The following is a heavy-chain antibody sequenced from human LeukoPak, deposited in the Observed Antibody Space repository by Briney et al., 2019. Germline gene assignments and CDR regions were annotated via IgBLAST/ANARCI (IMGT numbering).Heavy chain of an antibody. D-gene: IGHD3-3*01. CDR3: AVDHSLFGVTNTLYY. CDR1: GYTFTSYG. V-gene: IGHV1-18*01. CDR2: ISAYNGNT. J-gene: IGHJ4*02. Sequence: GASVKVSCKASGYTFTSYGISWVRQAPGQGLEWMGWISAYNGNTNYAQKLQGRVTMTTDTSTSTAYMELRSLRSDDTAVYYCAVDHSLFGVTNTLYYWGQGTLVTVSS.